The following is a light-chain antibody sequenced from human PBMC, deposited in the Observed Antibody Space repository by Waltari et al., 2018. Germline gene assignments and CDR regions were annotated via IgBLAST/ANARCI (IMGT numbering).Light chain of an antibody. CDR1: SSDVGGYNY. CDR3: SSYTSSGTSPVV. V-gene: IGLV2-14*03. CDR2: AVS. Sequence: QSALTQPASVSGFPGQSITISCTGTSSDVGGYNYVSWYQQHPGKPPTLMIFAVSEPPSRVSKRFSGFKSANTASRTISWLKAEDCAAYYCSSYTSSGTSPVVFGGGTTLTVL. J-gene: IGLJ2*01.